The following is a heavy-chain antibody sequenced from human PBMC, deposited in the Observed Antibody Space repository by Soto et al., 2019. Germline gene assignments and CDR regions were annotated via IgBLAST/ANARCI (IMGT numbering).Heavy chain of an antibody. D-gene: IGHD1-26*01. CDR2: NSALNGKT. J-gene: IGHJ4*02. CDR3: AAATSIALGFRY. CDR1: GFTFNTHG. V-gene: IGHV1-18*01. Sequence: QGYLVQSGAEVKRPGASVRVSCTTSGFTFNTHGFSWVRQAPGQGLEWMGWNSALNGKTFYAHNFQDRVIMTTDTSSSTAYMELRGLKSVDTAVYYCAAATSIALGFRYLGQGTLVTVSS.